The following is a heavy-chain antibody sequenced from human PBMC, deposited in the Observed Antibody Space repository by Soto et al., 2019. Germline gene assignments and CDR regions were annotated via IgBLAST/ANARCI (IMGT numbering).Heavy chain of an antibody. CDR1: GFTFSNAW. CDR2: IKSKTDGGTT. CDR3: TTAPQWLRPIYYDYYMDV. V-gene: IGHV3-15*01. J-gene: IGHJ6*03. D-gene: IGHD5-12*01. Sequence: EVQLVESGGGLVKPGGSLRLSCAASGFTFSNAWMSWVRQAPGKGLEWVGRIKSKTDGGTTDYAAPVKGRFTISRDDSKNTLYLQMNSLKTEDTAMYYCTTAPQWLRPIYYDYYMDVWGKGTTVTVSS.